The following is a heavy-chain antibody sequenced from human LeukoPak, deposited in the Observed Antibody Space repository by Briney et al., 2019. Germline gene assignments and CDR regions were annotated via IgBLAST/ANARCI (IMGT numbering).Heavy chain of an antibody. D-gene: IGHD6-13*01. J-gene: IGHJ4*02. CDR3: ARDLVRQQLVNYFDY. Sequence: GGSLRLSCAASGFTVSSNYMSWVRQAPGKGLEWVSVIYSGGSTYYADCVKGRFTISRDNSKNTLYLQMNSLRAEDTAVYYCARDLVRQQLVNYFDYWGQGTLVTVSS. CDR1: GFTVSSNY. CDR2: IYSGGST. V-gene: IGHV3-66*01.